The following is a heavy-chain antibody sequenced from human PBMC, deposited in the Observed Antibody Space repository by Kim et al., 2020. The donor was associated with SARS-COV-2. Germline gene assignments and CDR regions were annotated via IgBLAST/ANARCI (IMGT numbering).Heavy chain of an antibody. V-gene: IGHV3-64D*06. J-gene: IGHJ4*02. CDR1: GFSFSSYS. CDR2: VSKGGDST. CDR3: VNSRGGGTNPLEN. D-gene: IGHD3-10*01. Sequence: GGSLRLSCSASGFSFSSYSMHWVRQAPGKGLEYVSGVSKGGDSTPYADSVKGRFTISRDNSKNMLYLQMSSLTTEDTALYFCVNSRGGGTNPLENWGQGTLVTVSS.